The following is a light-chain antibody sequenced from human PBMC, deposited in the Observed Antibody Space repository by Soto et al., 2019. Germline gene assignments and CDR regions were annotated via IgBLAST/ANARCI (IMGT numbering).Light chain of an antibody. J-gene: IGKJ1*01. CDR3: LQDYSYPWT. V-gene: IGKV1-6*01. CDR2: GAT. CDR1: QDIRID. Sequence: AVEMTQSPSSLSASVGDRVTISCRASQDIRIDVGWYEQRPGKAPRLLVYGATNLQSGVSSRFSGSGYGTDFTLTISSLQPEDAATYFCLQDYSYPWTFGQGTKVDIK.